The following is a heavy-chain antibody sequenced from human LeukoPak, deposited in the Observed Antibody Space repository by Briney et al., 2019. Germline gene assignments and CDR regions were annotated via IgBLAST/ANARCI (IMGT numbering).Heavy chain of an antibody. V-gene: IGHV5-10-1*01. D-gene: IGHD5-12*01. J-gene: IGHJ4*02. CDR1: GYTFTSYW. Sequence: KPRESLKISCKGSGYTFTSYWISWVRQIPGKGLEWMGRIDPSDSYTNYSPSFQGHVTISADKSNNTAYLQWSSLKASDTAMYYCARQEIYSGYVYRGADYWGQGTLVTVSS. CDR2: IDPSDSYT. CDR3: ARQEIYSGYVYRGADY.